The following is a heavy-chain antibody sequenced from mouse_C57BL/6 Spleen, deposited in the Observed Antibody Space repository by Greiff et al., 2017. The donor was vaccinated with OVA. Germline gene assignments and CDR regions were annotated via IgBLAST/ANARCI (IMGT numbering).Heavy chain of an antibody. CDR3: AREDGGGWYFDV. D-gene: IGHD1-1*02. J-gene: IGHJ1*03. V-gene: IGHV14-2*01. CDR2: IDPEDGET. Sequence: VQLQQSGAELVKPGASVKLSCTASGFNITDYYMHWVKQRTEQGLAWIGRIDPEDGETKYAPKFQGKATITAATSSNTAYLPLSRLTSEDAAVDYGAREDGGGWYFDVWGTGTTVTVAS. CDR1: GFNITDYY.